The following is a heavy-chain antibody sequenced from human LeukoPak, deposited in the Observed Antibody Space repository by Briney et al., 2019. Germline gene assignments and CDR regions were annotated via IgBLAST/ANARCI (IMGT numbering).Heavy chain of an antibody. D-gene: IGHD4/OR15-4a*01. CDR2: IYTSGST. V-gene: IGHV4-4*07. CDR3: ARELADYGDYYYYMDV. Sequence: SETLSLTCTVSGVSISSYYWSWIRQPAGKGLEWIGRIYTSGSTNHNPSLKSRVTMSVDKSKNQLSLKLSSVTAADTAVYYCARELADYGDYYYYMDVWGKGTTVTISS. CDR1: GVSISSYY. J-gene: IGHJ6*03.